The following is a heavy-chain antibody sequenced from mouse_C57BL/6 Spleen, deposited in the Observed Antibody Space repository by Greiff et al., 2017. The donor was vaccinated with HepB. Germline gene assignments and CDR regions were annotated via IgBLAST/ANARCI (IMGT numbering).Heavy chain of an antibody. D-gene: IGHD1-1*01. CDR2: IYPGDGDT. V-gene: IGHV1-82*01. CDR1: GYAFSSSW. J-gene: IGHJ2*01. CDR3: ARGDYYGSSPFDY. Sequence: VQLQQSGPELVKPGASVKISCKASGYAFSSSWMNWVKQRPGKGLEWIGRIYPGDGDTNYNGKFKGKATLTADKSSSTAYMQLSSLTSEDSAVYLCARGDYYGSSPFDYGGQGTTLTVSS.